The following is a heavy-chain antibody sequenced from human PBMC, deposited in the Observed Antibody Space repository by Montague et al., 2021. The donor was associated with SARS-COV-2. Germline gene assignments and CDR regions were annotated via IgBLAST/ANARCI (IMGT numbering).Heavy chain of an antibody. CDR2: IYYSGST. D-gene: IGHD2-2*01. CDR1: GGSTSSYY. Sequence: SETLSLTCTVSGGSTSSYYWSWIRQPLGKGLEWIGCIYYSGSTNYNPSLKSRVTISVDTSKTQFSLKLNSVTAADTAVYYCARPIVVVSAASRYFDLWGRGTLVTVSS. V-gene: IGHV4-59*01. CDR3: ARPIVVVSAASRYFDL. J-gene: IGHJ2*01.